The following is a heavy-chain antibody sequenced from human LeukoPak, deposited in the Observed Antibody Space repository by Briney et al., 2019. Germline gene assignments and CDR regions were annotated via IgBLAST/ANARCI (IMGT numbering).Heavy chain of an antibody. J-gene: IGHJ5*02. V-gene: IGHV4-31*03. CDR2: IYYSGST. Sequence: SETLSLTCTVSGGSISSGGYYWSWIRQHPGKGLEWIGYIYYSGSTYYNPSLKSRVTISVDTSKNQFSLKLSSVTAADTAVYYCAGTYYDFWSGPNWFDPWGQGTLVTVSS. D-gene: IGHD3-3*01. CDR1: GGSISSGGYY. CDR3: AGTYYDFWSGPNWFDP.